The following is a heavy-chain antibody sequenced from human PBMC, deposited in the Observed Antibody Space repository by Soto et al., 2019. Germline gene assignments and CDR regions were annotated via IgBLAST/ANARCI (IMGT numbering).Heavy chain of an antibody. CDR2: IYWDDDK. CDR1: GFSLSTSGVG. V-gene: IGHV2-5*02. CDR3: AHRGLYSGYDPADPLPGAFDI. D-gene: IGHD3-22*01. J-gene: IGHJ3*02. Sequence: QITLKESGPTLVKPTQTLTLTCTFSGFSLSTSGVGVGWIRQPPGKALEWLALIYWDDDKRYSPSLKSRLTLPKDTSKXXVXLXXTNMDPVDTATYYCAHRGLYSGYDPADPLPGAFDIWGQGTMVTVSS.